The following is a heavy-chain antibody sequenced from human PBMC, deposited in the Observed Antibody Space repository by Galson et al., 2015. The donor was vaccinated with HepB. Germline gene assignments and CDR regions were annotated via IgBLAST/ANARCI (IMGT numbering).Heavy chain of an antibody. CDR3: VKDQSSTYYPGRDY. J-gene: IGHJ4*02. D-gene: IGHD1-26*01. V-gene: IGHV3-30*14. CDR2: ISYDGSNK. Sequence: SLRLSCAASGFTFSSYAMHWVRQAPGKGLEWVAVISYDGSNKYYADSVKGRFTISRDNSKNTLYLQMSSLRAEDTSVYYCVKDQSSTYYPGRDYWGQGTLVTVSS. CDR1: GFTFSSYA.